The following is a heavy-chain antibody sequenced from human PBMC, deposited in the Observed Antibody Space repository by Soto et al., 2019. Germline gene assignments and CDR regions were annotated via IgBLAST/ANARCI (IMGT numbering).Heavy chain of an antibody. J-gene: IGHJ6*02. CDR2: IYYSGTT. CDR1: GGSISSNGYY. CDR3: ARHKGGYYSGVDV. Sequence: PSETLSLTCTVSGGSISSNGYYWAWIRQPPGKGLEWIGNIYYSGTTYYNPSLKSRVTISVDTSKNQFSLKLSSVTAADTAVYYCARHKGGYYSGVDVWGQGTTVTVSS. V-gene: IGHV4-39*01. D-gene: IGHD3-16*01.